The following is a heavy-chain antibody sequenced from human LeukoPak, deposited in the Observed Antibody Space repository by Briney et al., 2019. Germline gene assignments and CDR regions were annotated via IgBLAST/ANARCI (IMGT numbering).Heavy chain of an antibody. CDR2: IYYSGST. CDR1: GGSISSSSYY. Sequence: SETLSLTCTVSGGSISSSSYYWGWIRQPPGKGLEWIGSIYYSGSTYYNPSLKSRVTISVDTSKNQFSLKLNSVTAADTAVYHCARIVGATSWFDPWGQGTLVTVSS. CDR3: ARIVGATSWFDP. D-gene: IGHD1-26*01. V-gene: IGHV4-39*07. J-gene: IGHJ5*02.